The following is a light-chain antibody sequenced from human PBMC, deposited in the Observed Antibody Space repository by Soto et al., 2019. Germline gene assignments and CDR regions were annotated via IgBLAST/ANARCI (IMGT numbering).Light chain of an antibody. J-gene: IGLJ3*02. CDR1: ISNIGNNY. CDR2: DNY. Sequence: QSVLTQPPSVSAAPGQTVTLSCSGSISNIGNNYVSWFQQFPGTAPKLLIYDNYKRPSGIPDRFSGSKSGTSATLGITGLQTGDEADYYCTSYTTSVTLVFGGGTKVTVL. V-gene: IGLV1-51*01. CDR3: TSYTTSVTLV.